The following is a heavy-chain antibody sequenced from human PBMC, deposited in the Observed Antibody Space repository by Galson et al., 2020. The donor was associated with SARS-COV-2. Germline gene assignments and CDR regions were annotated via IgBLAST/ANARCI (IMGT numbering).Heavy chain of an antibody. V-gene: IGHV3-23*01. CDR1: GFTFNNYA. CDR3: PKLGYDFWRGGAAY. CDR2: ISGSGDYR. Sequence: GESLKISCAASGFTFNNYALSWVRQAPGKGLEWVSAISGSGDYRYYADSVKGRFTISRDNSQNTLLLQLNSLRGEDTAVYYCPKLGYDFWRGGAAYWGQGTQVTVSS. D-gene: IGHD3-3*01. J-gene: IGHJ4*01.